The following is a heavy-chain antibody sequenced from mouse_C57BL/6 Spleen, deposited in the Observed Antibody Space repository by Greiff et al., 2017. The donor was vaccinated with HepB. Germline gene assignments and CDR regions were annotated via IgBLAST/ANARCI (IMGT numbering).Heavy chain of an antibody. J-gene: IGHJ4*01. CDR3: ARDPDYYGSSYSGYYAMDY. Sequence: EVKVVDSGGGLVKPGGSLKLSCAASGFTFSSYAMSWVRQTPEKRLEWVATISDGGSYTYYPDNVKGRFTISRDNAKNNLYLQMSHLKSEDTAMYYCARDPDYYGSSYSGYYAMDYWGQGTSVTVSS. CDR2: ISDGGSYT. V-gene: IGHV5-4*01. CDR1: GFTFSSYA. D-gene: IGHD1-1*01.